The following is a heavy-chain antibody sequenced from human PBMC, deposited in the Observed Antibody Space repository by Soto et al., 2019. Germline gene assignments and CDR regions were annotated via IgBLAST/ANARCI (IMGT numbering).Heavy chain of an antibody. D-gene: IGHD3-22*01. CDR1: GGSFSGYY. CDR3: ARECDYDSSGYYSNWFDP. Sequence: PSETLSLTCAVYGGSFSGYYWSWIRQPPGKGLEWIGEINHSGSTNYNPSLKSRVTISVDTSKNQFSLKLSSVTAADTAVYYCARECDYDSSGYYSNWFDPWGQGTLVTVSS. J-gene: IGHJ5*02. CDR2: INHSGST. V-gene: IGHV4-34*01.